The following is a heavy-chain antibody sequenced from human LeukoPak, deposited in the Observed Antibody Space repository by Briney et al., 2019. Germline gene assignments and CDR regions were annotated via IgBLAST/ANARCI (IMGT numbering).Heavy chain of an antibody. J-gene: IGHJ4*02. V-gene: IGHV3-7*01. D-gene: IGHD3-9*01. CDR2: IKEDGSEE. CDR3: ARDETYYDILTGPPY. CDR1: GFTFIGFW. Sequence: GGSLRLSCAASGFTFIGFWMTWVRQAPGKGLEWVANIKEDGSEEYYVDSVRGRLTVSRDNAKNSLYLQMNSLRAEDTAVYYCARDETYYDILTGPPYWGQGTLVTVSS.